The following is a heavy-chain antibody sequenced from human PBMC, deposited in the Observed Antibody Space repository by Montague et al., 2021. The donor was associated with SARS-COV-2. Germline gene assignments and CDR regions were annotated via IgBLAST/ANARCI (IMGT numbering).Heavy chain of an antibody. Sequence: SETLSLTCTVSGYSISTGYYWGWIRQPPGKGLEWIGTIYHSGSTYSNPSLKSRVTISVDTSKNQFSLNLSSATAADTAVYYCAKVAGSHDTFDIWGRGTMVTVSS. D-gene: IGHD6-19*01. J-gene: IGHJ3*02. CDR2: IYHSGST. V-gene: IGHV4-38-2*02. CDR1: GYSISTGYY. CDR3: AKVAGSHDTFDI.